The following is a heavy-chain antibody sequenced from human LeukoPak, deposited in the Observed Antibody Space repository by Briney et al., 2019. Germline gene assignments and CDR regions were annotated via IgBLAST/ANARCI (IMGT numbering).Heavy chain of an antibody. CDR3: ARTMEGYCSGGSCYQYSYYMDV. Sequence: PSETLSLTCTVSGGSIRSYYWSWIRQPPGKGLEWIGYVHYSRSTNYNPSLKSRVTISVDTSKNQFSLKLSSVTAADTAVYYCARTMEGYCSGGSCYQYSYYMDVWGKGTTVTVSS. V-gene: IGHV4-59*01. CDR1: GGSIRSYY. CDR2: VHYSRST. D-gene: IGHD2-15*01. J-gene: IGHJ6*03.